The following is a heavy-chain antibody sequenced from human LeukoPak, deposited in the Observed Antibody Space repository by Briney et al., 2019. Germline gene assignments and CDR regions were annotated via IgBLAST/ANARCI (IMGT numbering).Heavy chain of an antibody. Sequence: GGSLRLSCAASGFTFSNNAVHWVRQAPGKGLEWVAVISHDGSTKYYADSVKGRFTISRDNSKNTLYLQMNSLRAEDTAVFYCAKDSIYCSGPTCYSPWLYYFDYWGRGTLVTVSS. CDR2: ISHDGSTK. CDR3: AKDSIYCSGPTCYSPWLYYFDY. V-gene: IGHV3-30*04. CDR1: GFTFSNNA. D-gene: IGHD2-15*01. J-gene: IGHJ4*02.